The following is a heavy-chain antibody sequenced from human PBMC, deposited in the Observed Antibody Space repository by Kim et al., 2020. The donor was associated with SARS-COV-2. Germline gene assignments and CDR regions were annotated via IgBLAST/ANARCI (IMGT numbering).Heavy chain of an antibody. CDR1: GFTFSSYA. CDR2: ISYDGSNK. V-gene: IGHV3-30*04. J-gene: IGHJ4*02. D-gene: IGHD2-15*01. CDR3: ARGSIVVVVAATPGFGY. Sequence: GGSLRLSCAASGFTFSSYAMHWVRQAPGKGLEWVAFISYDGSNKYYVDSVKGRFTISRDNSKNTLYLQMNSLRAEDTAVYYCARGSIVVVVAATPGFGYWGQGTLVTVSS.